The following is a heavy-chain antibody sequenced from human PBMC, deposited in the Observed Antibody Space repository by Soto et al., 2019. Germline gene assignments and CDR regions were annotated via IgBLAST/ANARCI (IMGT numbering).Heavy chain of an antibody. V-gene: IGHV3-23*01. D-gene: IGHD2-8*02. CDR2: ISGRGGST. Sequence: EVQLLESGGGLVQPAGSLSLSCAASGFTFSSYAMSWVRQAPGKGLEWVSAISGRGGSTYYEVSIQGRYTISRQTSKNTMQLQMNSPRAEDTAVYYGAKANLSWWSDAFDIWGQGTMVTVSS. J-gene: IGHJ3*02. CDR3: AKANLSWWSDAFDI. CDR1: GFTFSSYA.